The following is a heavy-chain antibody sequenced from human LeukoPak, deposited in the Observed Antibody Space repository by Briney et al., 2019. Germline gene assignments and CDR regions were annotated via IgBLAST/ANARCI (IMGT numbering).Heavy chain of an antibody. J-gene: IGHJ4*02. D-gene: IGHD6-25*01. CDR1: GFTFDDYA. V-gene: IGHV3-9*01. CDR2: ISWNSGSI. Sequence: GGSLRLACAASGFTFDDYAMHCVRHAPGKGLEWVSGISWNSGSIGYADSVKGRFTISRDNAKNSLYLQMNSLRAEDTALYYCAKSSREDSSGWFDYWGQGTLVTVSS. CDR3: AKSSREDSSGWFDY.